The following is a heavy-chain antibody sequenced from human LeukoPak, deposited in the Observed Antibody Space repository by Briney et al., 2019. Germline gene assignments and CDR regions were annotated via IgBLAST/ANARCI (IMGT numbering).Heavy chain of an antibody. CDR2: IYPGDSDS. Sequence: GESLKISCKVSGYIFSNYWIGWVRQMPGKGLECMGIIYPGDSDSRYSPSFQGQVTMSVDKSISTAYLQWSSLKASDTAMYYCARSMTTVTALDYWGQGTLVTVSS. CDR3: ARSMTTVTALDY. CDR1: GYIFSNYW. D-gene: IGHD4-17*01. V-gene: IGHV5-51*01. J-gene: IGHJ4*02.